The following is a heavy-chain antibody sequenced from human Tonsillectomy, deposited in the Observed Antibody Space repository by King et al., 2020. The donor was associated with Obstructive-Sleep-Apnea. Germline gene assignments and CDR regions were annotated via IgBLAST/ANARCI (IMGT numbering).Heavy chain of an antibody. CDR2: IHPDGNNK. V-gene: IGHV3-30*02. CDR1: GFTFSTYD. J-gene: IGHJ4*02. CDR3: ANWYSGRSEVN. Sequence: VQLVESGGGVVQPGGSLRLSCAASGFTFSTYDMHWVRQAPGEGLEWVACIHPDGNNKYYADSVRGRFTVSRDNSQNTLYLQMDRLRSEDTAVYYCANWYSGRSEVNWGQGTLVSVSS. D-gene: IGHD1-26*01.